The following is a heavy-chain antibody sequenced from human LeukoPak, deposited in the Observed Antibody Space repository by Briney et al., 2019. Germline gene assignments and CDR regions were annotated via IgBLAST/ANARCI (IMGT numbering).Heavy chain of an antibody. CDR1: GGSFSGYY. CDR3: ALPYYYDSSGYSDAFDI. CDR2: IYYSGST. J-gene: IGHJ3*02. D-gene: IGHD3-22*01. V-gene: IGHV4-34*01. Sequence: PSETLSLTCAVYGGSFSGYYWSWIRQPPGKGLEWIGRIYYSGSTYYNPSLKSRVTISVDTSKNQFSLKLSSVSAADTAVYYCALPYYYDSSGYSDAFDIWGQGTMVTVSS.